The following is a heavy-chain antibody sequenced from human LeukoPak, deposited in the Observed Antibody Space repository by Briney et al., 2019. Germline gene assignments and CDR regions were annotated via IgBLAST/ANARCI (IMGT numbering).Heavy chain of an antibody. V-gene: IGHV4-39*02. Sequence: SETLSLTCTVSGGSISSSRYYWGWIRQPPGKGLEWIGSIYYSGSTYYNPSLKSRLTISVDTSKNQFSLKLSSVTAADTAVYYCARDADTAMAFDYWGQGTLVTVSS. CDR3: ARDADTAMAFDY. CDR2: IYYSGST. D-gene: IGHD5-18*01. J-gene: IGHJ4*02. CDR1: GGSISSSRYY.